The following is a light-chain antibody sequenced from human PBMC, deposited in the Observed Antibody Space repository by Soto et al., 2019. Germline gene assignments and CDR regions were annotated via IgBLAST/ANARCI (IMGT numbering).Light chain of an antibody. V-gene: IGLV2-14*01. J-gene: IGLJ1*01. Sequence: QSVLTQPASVSGSPGQSITISCTGTSSDVGGYNYVSWYQQPPGKAPKLMIYEVSNRPSGVSNRFSGSKSGNAASLTISGLQAEDEADYYCSSYTGSSTPYVFGTGTKLTVL. CDR2: EVS. CDR1: SSDVGGYNY. CDR3: SSYTGSSTPYV.